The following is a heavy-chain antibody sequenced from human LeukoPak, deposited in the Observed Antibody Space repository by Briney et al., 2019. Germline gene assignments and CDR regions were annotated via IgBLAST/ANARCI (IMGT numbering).Heavy chain of an antibody. Sequence: ASVKVSCEASGYTFTSYDINWVRQATGQGLEWMGWMNPNSGNTGYAQKFQGRVTMTRNTSISTAYMELSSLRSEDTAVYYCARGRDYCSSTSCYTADWFDPWGQGTLVTVSS. J-gene: IGHJ5*02. CDR3: ARGRDYCSSTSCYTADWFDP. CDR2: MNPNSGNT. D-gene: IGHD2-2*02. CDR1: GYTFTSYD. V-gene: IGHV1-8*01.